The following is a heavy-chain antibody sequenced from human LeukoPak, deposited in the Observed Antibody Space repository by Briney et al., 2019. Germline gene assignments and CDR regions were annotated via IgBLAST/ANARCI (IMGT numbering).Heavy chain of an antibody. D-gene: IGHD6-13*01. CDR3: ARVPNSSRWQTYYYYMDV. J-gene: IGHJ6*03. V-gene: IGHV1-69*05. Sequence: SSEKVSCKASGGTFSSYAISWVRQAPGQGLEWMGGIIPIFGTANYAQKFQGRVTITTDESTSTAYMELSSLRSEDTAVYYCARVPNSSRWQTYYYYMDVWGKGTTVTVSS. CDR1: GGTFSSYA. CDR2: IIPIFGTA.